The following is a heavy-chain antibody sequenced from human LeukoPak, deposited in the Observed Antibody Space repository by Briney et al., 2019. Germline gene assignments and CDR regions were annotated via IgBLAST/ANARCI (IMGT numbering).Heavy chain of an antibody. CDR2: IFYSGST. V-gene: IGHV4-61*01. CDR1: GGPVSSGSYY. CDR3: ARAGYCSGGSCYSSGLWFDP. Sequence: SETLSLTCTVSGGPVSSGSYYWSWIRQPPGKGLEWIGYIFYSGSTNYNPSLKSRVTISVDTSKNQFSLKLSSVTAADTAVYYCARAGYCSGGSCYSSGLWFDPWGQGTLVTVSS. D-gene: IGHD2-15*01. J-gene: IGHJ5*02.